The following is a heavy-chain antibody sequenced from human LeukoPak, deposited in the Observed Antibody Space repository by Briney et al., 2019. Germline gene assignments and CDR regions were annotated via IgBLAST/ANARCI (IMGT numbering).Heavy chain of an antibody. Sequence: SETLSLTCTVSGGSISSYYWSWIRQPPGKGLEWIGYIYYSGSTNYNPSLKSRVTISVDTSKNQFSLKLSSVTAADTAVYYCASEVGSGGYGYWGQGTLVTVSS. J-gene: IGHJ4*02. CDR3: ASEVGSGGYGY. CDR2: IYYSGST. CDR1: GGSISSYY. D-gene: IGHD6-19*01. V-gene: IGHV4-59*01.